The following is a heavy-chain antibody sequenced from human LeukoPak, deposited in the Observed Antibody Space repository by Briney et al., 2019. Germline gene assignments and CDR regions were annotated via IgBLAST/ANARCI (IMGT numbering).Heavy chain of an antibody. V-gene: IGHV4-31*03. J-gene: IGHJ2*01. CDR1: GGSISSGGYY. Sequence: PSETLSLTCTVSGGSISSGGYYWSWIRQHPGKGLEWIGYIYYSGSTYYNPSLKSRVIISLDTSKKQFFLNLTSVTAADTAIYYGVRTQELSPAYWYSDLWGRGTLVTVSS. CDR2: IYYSGST. D-gene: IGHD1-7*01. CDR3: VRTQELSPAYWYSDL.